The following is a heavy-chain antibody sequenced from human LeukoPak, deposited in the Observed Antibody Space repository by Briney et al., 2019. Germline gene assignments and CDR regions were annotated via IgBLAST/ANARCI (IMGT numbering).Heavy chain of an antibody. Sequence: SETLSLTCTVSGGSISSYYWIWIRQPAGKGLEWIGRIYTSGSTNYNPSLKRRVTMSVDTSKNQFSLKLSSVTAADTAVYYCARDTYYYDSSGYSPFDDWGQGTLVTVSS. CDR3: ARDTYYYDSSGYSPFDD. D-gene: IGHD3-22*01. V-gene: IGHV4-4*07. CDR2: IYTSGST. CDR1: GGSISSYY. J-gene: IGHJ4*02.